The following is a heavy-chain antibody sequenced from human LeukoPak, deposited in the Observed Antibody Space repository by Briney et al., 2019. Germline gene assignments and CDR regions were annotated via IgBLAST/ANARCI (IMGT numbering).Heavy chain of an antibody. CDR1: GGSFSSEA. D-gene: IGHD2-15*01. J-gene: IGHJ4*02. CDR3: GRKAGDCGGGSCYSIDY. CDR2: IIPIFGTA. Sequence: ASVKVSCKAFGGSFSSEAVSWVRQAPGQGLEWMGGIIPIFGTANYAQKFQGRVTITTDESTSTAYMEVSSLRSEDTAVYYCGRKAGDCGGGSCYSIDYWGQGTLVTVSS. V-gene: IGHV1-69*05.